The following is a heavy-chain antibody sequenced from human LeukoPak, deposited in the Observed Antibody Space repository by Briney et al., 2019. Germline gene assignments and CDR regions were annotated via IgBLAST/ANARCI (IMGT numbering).Heavy chain of an antibody. V-gene: IGHV1-18*01. CDR1: GYTFTNYV. CDR2: ISAYNGNT. D-gene: IGHD6-13*01. CDR3: AKFSSSWYTSSYFDY. J-gene: IGHJ4*02. Sequence: ASVKVSCKASGYTFTNYVITWVRQAPGQGLEWMGWISAYNGNTNYAQELQGRVTMTTDTSTSTAYMELRSLRSDDTAVYYCAKFSSSWYTSSYFDYWGQGTLVTVSS.